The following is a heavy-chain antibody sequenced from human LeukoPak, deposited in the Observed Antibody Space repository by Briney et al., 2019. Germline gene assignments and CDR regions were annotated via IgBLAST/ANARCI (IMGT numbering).Heavy chain of an antibody. V-gene: IGHV3-33*01. CDR3: ARDIHDFWSGYKYDY. J-gene: IGHJ4*02. CDR1: GFTFSSYG. Sequence: GGSLRLSCAASGFTFSSYGMHWVRQAPGKGLEWVAVIWYDGSNKYYADSVKGRFTISRDNSKNTLYLQMNSLRAEDTAVYYCARDIHDFWSGYKYDYWGQGILVTVSS. CDR2: IWYDGSNK. D-gene: IGHD3-3*01.